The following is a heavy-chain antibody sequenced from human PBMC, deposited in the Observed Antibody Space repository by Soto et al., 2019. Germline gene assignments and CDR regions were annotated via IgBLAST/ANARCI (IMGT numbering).Heavy chain of an antibody. D-gene: IGHD3-3*01. CDR1: GDTFTSYY. Sequence: ASVKVSCKAPGDTFTSYYLNWVRQAPGQGLEWMGVINPHGGSTEYAQKFQGRVTMTRDTSRSTVYMELRSLRSDDTAIYYCARSSGGNFGIIIEGSNWFDPWGQGTLVTVSS. CDR3: ARSSGGNFGIIIEGSNWFDP. V-gene: IGHV1-46*01. CDR2: INPHGGST. J-gene: IGHJ5*02.